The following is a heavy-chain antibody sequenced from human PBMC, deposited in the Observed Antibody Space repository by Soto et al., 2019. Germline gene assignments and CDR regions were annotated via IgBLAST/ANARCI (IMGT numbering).Heavy chain of an antibody. V-gene: IGHV1-24*01. CDR2: FDPEDGET. J-gene: IGHJ6*02. CDR1: GYTLSELS. D-gene: IGHD2-2*01. CDR3: AGYCGRTSCYHPYYYGMDV. Sequence: ASVKVSCKVSGYTLSELSMHWVRQGPGKGLEWMGGFDPEDGETIYAQKFQGRVTMTEDTSIDTTYMELSGLRSEDTAVYYCAGYCGRTSCYHPYYYGMDVWGQGTTVTVSS.